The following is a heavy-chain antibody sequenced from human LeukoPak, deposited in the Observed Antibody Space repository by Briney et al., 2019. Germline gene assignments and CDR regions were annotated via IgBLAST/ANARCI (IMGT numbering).Heavy chain of an antibody. V-gene: IGHV3-48*01. CDR2: ISSSSSTI. J-gene: IGHJ4*02. CDR1: GFTFSSYA. CDR3: ARGRTGQLLDY. D-gene: IGHD6-6*01. Sequence: PGESLTLSCAASGFTFSSYAMSWVRQAPGKGLEWVSYISSSSSTIYYADSVKGRFTISRDNAKNSLYLQMNSLRAEDTAVYYCARGRTGQLLDYWGQGTLVTVSS.